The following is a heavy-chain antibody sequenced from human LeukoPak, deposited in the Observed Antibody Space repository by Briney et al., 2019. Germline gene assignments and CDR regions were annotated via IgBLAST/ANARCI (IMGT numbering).Heavy chain of an antibody. Sequence: ASVKLSCKASGYTFTSYYMHWVRQAPGQGLEWMGIINPSGGSTSYAQKFQGRVTMTRDTSTSTVYMELSSLRSEDTAVYYCARDLRFGEWKVQGWGQGTMVTVSS. D-gene: IGHD3-10*01. V-gene: IGHV1-46*01. CDR3: ARDLRFGEWKVQG. CDR1: GYTFTSYY. CDR2: INPSGGST. J-gene: IGHJ3*01.